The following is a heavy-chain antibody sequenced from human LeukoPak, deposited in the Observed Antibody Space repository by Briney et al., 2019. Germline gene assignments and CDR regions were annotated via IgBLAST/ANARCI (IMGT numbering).Heavy chain of an antibody. D-gene: IGHD2-2*01. CDR2: ISSSSSYI. Sequence: GGSLRLSCAASGFTFSSYSMNWVRQAPGKGLEWVPSISSSSSYIYYADSVKGRFTISRDNAKNSLYLQMNSLRAEDTAVYYCARDAIGYCSSTSCYGGYWGQGTLVTVSS. CDR3: ARDAIGYCSSTSCYGGY. V-gene: IGHV3-21*01. J-gene: IGHJ4*02. CDR1: GFTFSSYS.